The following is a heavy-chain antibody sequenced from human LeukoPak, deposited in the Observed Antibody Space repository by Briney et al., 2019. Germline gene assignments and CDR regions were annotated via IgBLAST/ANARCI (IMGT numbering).Heavy chain of an antibody. CDR2: ISGSGGHT. CDR1: GFIFSSYA. J-gene: IGHJ4*02. CDR3: AKDGALDPFFFDS. V-gene: IGHV3-23*01. Sequence: PGGSLRLSCAACGFIFSSYAMTWVRQAPGKGLEWVSAISGSGGHTYYADSVKGRFTISRDNSKNTLYLQMDTLRGEDTAIYYCAKDGALDPFFFDSWGQGTLVTVSS.